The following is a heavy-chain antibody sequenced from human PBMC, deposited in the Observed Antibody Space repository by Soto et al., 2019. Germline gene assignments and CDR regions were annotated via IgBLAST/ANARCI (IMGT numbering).Heavy chain of an antibody. D-gene: IGHD3-22*01. Sequence: GQSLKISCKASVYSFAGYWITWVRQKPGKGLEWMGRIDPSDSQTYYSPSFRGHVTISVTKSITTVFLQWSSLRASDTAMYYCARQIYDSDTGPNFQYYFDSWGQGTPVTAPQ. J-gene: IGHJ4*02. V-gene: IGHV5-10-1*01. CDR3: ARQIYDSDTGPNFQYYFDS. CDR2: IDPSDSQT. CDR1: VYSFAGYW.